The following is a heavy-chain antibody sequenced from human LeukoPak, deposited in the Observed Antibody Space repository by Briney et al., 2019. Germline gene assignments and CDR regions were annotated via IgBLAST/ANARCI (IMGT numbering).Heavy chain of an antibody. V-gene: IGHV1-18*01. CDR3: ARAPPYPIQLWLEY. Sequence: GASVKVSCKASGYTFTSYGISWVRQAPGQGLEWMGWISAYNGNTNYAQKLQGRVTMTTDTSTSTAYMELRSLRSDDTAVYYCARAPPYPIQLWLEYWGQGTLVTVSS. D-gene: IGHD5-18*01. J-gene: IGHJ4*02. CDR2: ISAYNGNT. CDR1: GYTFTSYG.